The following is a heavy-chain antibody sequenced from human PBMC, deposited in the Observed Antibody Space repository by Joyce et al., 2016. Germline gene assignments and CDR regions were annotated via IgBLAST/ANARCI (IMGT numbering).Heavy chain of an antibody. CDR2: VFHHNETA. V-gene: IGHV4-59*02. D-gene: IGHD4-11*01. CDR1: GASVRNYY. Sequence: QVQLQESGPGLVKPSETLSLTCTVSGASVRNYYWNWIRQPPGKGLEWVGYVFHHNETATYNPSLKSRVTISVDTSKNQSSLRRSYVTAADTAVYYCGRAPQLRPEAKYYGLDVWGQGATVVVSS. J-gene: IGHJ6*02. CDR3: GRAPQLRPEAKYYGLDV.